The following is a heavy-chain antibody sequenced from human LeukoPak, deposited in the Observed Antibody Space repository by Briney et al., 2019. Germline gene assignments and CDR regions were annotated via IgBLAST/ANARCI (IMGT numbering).Heavy chain of an antibody. V-gene: IGHV4-4*07. CDR2: IYTSGSI. D-gene: IGHD6-25*01. Sequence: KPSETLSLTCTVSGGSISSYYWSWIRQPAGKGLDWIGRIYTSGSINYNPSLKSRVTMSVDTSKNQFSLKLSSVTAADTAVYYCARCGIAANYYYYYMDVWGKGTTVTVSS. CDR1: GGSISSYY. CDR3: ARCGIAANYYYYYMDV. J-gene: IGHJ6*03.